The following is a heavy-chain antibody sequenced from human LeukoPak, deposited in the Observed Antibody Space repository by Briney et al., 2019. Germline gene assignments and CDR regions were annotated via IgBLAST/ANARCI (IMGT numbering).Heavy chain of an antibody. CDR3: AREDYGTFDY. J-gene: IGHJ4*02. CDR2: ISYDGSNK. CDR1: GFTFSSYA. V-gene: IGHV3-30*01. Sequence: GRSLRLSCAASGFTFSSYAMHWVRQAPGKGLEWVAVISYDGSNKYYADSVKGRFTISRDNSKNTLYLQMNSLRAEDTAVYYCAREDYGTFDYWGQGTLATVSS. D-gene: IGHD4-17*01.